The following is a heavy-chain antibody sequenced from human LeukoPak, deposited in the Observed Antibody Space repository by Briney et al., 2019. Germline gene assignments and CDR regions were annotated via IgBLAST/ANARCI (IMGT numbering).Heavy chain of an antibody. Sequence: GASVKVSCKASGYTFTGYGISWVRQAPGQGLEWMGWISAHNGNTKYAQKLQGRVTMTTDTPTSTAFMELRSLRSDDTAVYYCARENYCSGGRCYSGATDYWGQGTLVIVSS. CDR3: ARENYCSGGRCYSGATDY. D-gene: IGHD2-15*01. V-gene: IGHV1-18*01. CDR2: ISAHNGNT. J-gene: IGHJ4*02. CDR1: GYTFTGYG.